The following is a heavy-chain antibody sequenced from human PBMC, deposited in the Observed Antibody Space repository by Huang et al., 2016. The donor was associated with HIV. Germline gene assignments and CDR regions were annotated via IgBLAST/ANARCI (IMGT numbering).Heavy chain of an antibody. CDR3: ARVVIAAFDY. CDR2: IYDSGIT. D-gene: IGHD3-22*01. V-gene: IGHV4-30-4*08. Sequence: QVQLQESGPGLVKPSQTLSLTCTVSGDSSGSGGHHWNWIRQAPGRGLEWIGYIYDSGITYDNPALKSRVTISVDTSKNQFSLKLSSVTAADTAVYYCARVVIAAFDYWGQGILVTVSS. J-gene: IGHJ4*01. CDR1: GDSSGSGGHH.